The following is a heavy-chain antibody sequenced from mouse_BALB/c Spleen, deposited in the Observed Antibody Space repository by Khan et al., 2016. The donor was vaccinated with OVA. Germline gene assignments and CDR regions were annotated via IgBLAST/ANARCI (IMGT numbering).Heavy chain of an antibody. V-gene: IGHV3-2*02. J-gene: IGHJ4*01. CDR3: ARDGSRYNYAMDY. CDR1: GYSITSDYA. CDR2: ISSSGST. D-gene: IGHD2-3*01. Sequence: ELVESGPGLVKPSQSLSLTCTVTGYSITSDYAWNWIRQFPGNKLEWMGYISSSGSTNYNPTLKSRISITRDTSKNQFFLQLNSVTTEDTATYDCARDGSRYNYAMDYWGQGTSVTVSS.